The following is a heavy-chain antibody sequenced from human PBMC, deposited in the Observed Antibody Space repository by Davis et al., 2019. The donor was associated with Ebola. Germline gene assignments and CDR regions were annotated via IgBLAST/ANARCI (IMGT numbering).Heavy chain of an antibody. CDR2: ISGRGTTI. J-gene: IGHJ4*02. Sequence: GGSLRLSCAASGFTFRSSGMSWVRQAPGKGLEWVSVISGRGTTIYYADSVKGRFTISRDESKNTVYLQMNSLKTEDTADYYCARRSSQALNWGQGTLITVSS. V-gene: IGHV3-23*01. CDR1: GFTFRSSG. D-gene: IGHD3-10*01. CDR3: ARRSSQALN.